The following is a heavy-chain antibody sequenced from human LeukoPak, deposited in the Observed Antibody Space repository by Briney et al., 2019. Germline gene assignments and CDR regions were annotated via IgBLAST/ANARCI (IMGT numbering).Heavy chain of an antibody. CDR3: ARGGWNKFDY. J-gene: IGHJ4*02. D-gene: IGHD3-22*01. CDR2: IYYSGNT. V-gene: IGHV4-59*01. Sequence: PSETLSLTCTVSSGSITNYYWSWIRQPPGKGLEWIGFIYYSGNTNYNPSLKSRVTISVDTSKNQFSLKLSSVTAADTAVYYCARGGWNKFDYWGQGTLVTVSS. CDR1: SGSITNYY.